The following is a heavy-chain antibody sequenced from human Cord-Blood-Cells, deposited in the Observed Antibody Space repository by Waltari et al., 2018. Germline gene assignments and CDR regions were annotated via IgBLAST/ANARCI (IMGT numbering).Heavy chain of an antibody. CDR2: IYYSGST. CDR3: ARHYYDSSGYYYYYYMDV. J-gene: IGHJ6*03. V-gene: IGHV4-39*01. Sequence: QLQLQESGPGLVKPSETLSLTCTVSGGSISSSSYYWGWIRPPPGKGLEWIGSIYYSGSTYYNPSLKSRVTISVDTSKNQFSLKLSSVTAADTAVYYCARHYYDSSGYYYYYYMDVWGKGTTVTVSS. CDR1: GGSISSSSYY. D-gene: IGHD3-22*01.